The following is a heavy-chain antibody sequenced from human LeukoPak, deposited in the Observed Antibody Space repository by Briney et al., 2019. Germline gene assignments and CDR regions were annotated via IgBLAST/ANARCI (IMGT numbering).Heavy chain of an antibody. CDR1: GGSISNYY. Sequence: SETLSLTCAVSGGSISNYYLNWIRQPPGKGLEWIGYINYSGSTNYNPSLKSRVTISIDTSKNQFSLKLSSVTTADTAVYYYARDYFTSYYYYGMDVWGQGTTVTVSS. CDR3: ARDYFTSYYYYGMDV. CDR2: INYSGST. J-gene: IGHJ6*02. D-gene: IGHD2/OR15-2a*01. V-gene: IGHV4-59*01.